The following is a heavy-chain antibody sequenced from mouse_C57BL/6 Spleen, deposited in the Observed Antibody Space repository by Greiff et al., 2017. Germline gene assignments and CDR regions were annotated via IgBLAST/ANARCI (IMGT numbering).Heavy chain of an antibody. CDR2: IDPEDGDT. J-gene: IGHJ4*01. CDR1: GFNIQDYY. D-gene: IGHD1-1*01. V-gene: IGHV14-2*01. CDR3: ARANYCGSSYDYAMDY. Sequence: EVQLQQSGAELVKPGASVKLSCTASGFNIQDYYMHWVKQRTEQGLEWIGRIDPEDGDTKYAPKFQGKATITADTSSNTAYLQLSILTSEDTAVYYCARANYCGSSYDYAMDYWGKGTSVTVYS.